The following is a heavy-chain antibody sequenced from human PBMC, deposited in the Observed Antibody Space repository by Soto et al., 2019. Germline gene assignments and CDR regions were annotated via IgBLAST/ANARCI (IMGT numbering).Heavy chain of an antibody. D-gene: IGHD3-10*01. CDR3: ADSWLPTSY. CDR2: ISSSGTTL. CDR1: GFSFSDYY. Sequence: GGSLRLSCAASGFSFSDYYMTWIRQAPGKGLEWISYISSSGTTLDYADSVKGRFTISRDNAKNSLYLQMNSLRAEDTAVYYCADSWLPTSYWGPGTLVTVSS. V-gene: IGHV3-11*01. J-gene: IGHJ4*02.